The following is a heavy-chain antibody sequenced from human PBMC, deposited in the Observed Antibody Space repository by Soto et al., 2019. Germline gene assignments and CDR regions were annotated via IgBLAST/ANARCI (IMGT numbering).Heavy chain of an antibody. CDR2: IYYSGST. V-gene: IGHV4-59*01. CDR1: GGSISSYY. CDR3: ARADYAWFDP. Sequence: SETLSLTCTASGGSISSYYWSWIRQPPGKGLEWIGYIYYSGSTNYNPSLKSRVTISVDTSKNQFSLKLSSVTAADTAVYYCARADYAWFDPWGQGTLVTVSS. D-gene: IGHD4-17*01. J-gene: IGHJ5*02.